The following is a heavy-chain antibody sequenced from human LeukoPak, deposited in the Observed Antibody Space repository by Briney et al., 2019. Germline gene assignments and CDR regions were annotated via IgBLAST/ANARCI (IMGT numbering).Heavy chain of an antibody. J-gene: IGHJ6*03. Sequence: ASVKVSCKASGYTFTSYYIHWVRQAPGQGLEWMGLINPSGGSTNYAQKFQGRVTMTRDTSTSTVYRELSSLRSEDTAVYYCARGPRITMVRGGQWYYYMDVWGKGTTVTISS. CDR2: INPSGGST. CDR3: ARGPRITMVRGGQWYYYMDV. CDR1: GYTFTSYY. V-gene: IGHV1-46*01. D-gene: IGHD3-10*01.